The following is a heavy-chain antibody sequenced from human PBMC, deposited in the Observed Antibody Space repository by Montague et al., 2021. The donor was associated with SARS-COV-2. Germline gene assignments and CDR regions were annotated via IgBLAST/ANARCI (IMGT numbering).Heavy chain of an antibody. Sequence: SETLSLTCAVYGGSFSGYYWTWIRQAPGKGLEWIGEITHRGSTTYNLSLESRVTISVDTSKKQFSLELRSVTAADTAVYYCARWISRLRGVDEWGQGTLVTVSS. J-gene: IGHJ4*02. CDR1: GGSFSGYY. D-gene: IGHD3-10*01. CDR3: ARWISRLRGVDE. CDR2: ITHRGST. V-gene: IGHV4-34*01.